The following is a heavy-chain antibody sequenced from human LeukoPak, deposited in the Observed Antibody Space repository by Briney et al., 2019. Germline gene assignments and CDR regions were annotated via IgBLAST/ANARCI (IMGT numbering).Heavy chain of an antibody. V-gene: IGHV3-48*03. D-gene: IGHD5-18*01. Sequence: GGSLRLSCAASGFTFSAYDMNWVRQAPGKGLEWISYISSSGRTIYYADFVKGRFTISRGNAKNSLYLQMNSLRAEDTAVYYCARAKRYSYVDYWGQGTLVTVSS. J-gene: IGHJ4*02. CDR2: ISSSGRTI. CDR1: GFTFSAYD. CDR3: ARAKRYSYVDY.